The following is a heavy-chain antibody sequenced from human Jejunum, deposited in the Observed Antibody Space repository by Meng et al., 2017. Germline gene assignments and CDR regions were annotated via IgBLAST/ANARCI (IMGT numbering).Heavy chain of an antibody. D-gene: IGHD3-16*01. J-gene: IGHJ6*02. V-gene: IGHV1-2*06. CDR1: GSSFIDYY. CDR3: ASHNPANYDYYYYAMDV. Sequence: QVEPVPVGGEVKKPGASVKVSCKASGSSFIDYYLLWVRQAPGQGLEWMGRINPKSGGTNNPQKFQGRITVTRDTSISTAYMELTGLTSDDTAVYYCASHNPANYDYYYYAMDVWGQGTTVTVSS. CDR2: INPKSGGT.